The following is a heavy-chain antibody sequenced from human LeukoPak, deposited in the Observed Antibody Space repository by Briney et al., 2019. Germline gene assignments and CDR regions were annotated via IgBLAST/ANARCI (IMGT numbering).Heavy chain of an antibody. CDR3: ARGEPYSSSWYGY. V-gene: IGHV4-34*01. J-gene: IGHJ4*02. D-gene: IGHD6-13*01. CDR2: INHSGST. CDR1: GGSFSGYY. Sequence: SETLSLTCAVYGGSFSGYYWSWIRPPPGKGLEWIGEINHSGSTNYNPSLKSRVTISVDTSKNQFSLKLSSVTAADTAVYYCARGEPYSSSWYGYWGQGTLVTVSS.